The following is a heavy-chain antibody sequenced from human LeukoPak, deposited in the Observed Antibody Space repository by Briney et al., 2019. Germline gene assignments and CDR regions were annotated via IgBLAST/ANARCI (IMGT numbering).Heavy chain of an antibody. CDR3: AAVYCSGGSCYSGAFDY. CDR2: IVVGSGNT. Sequence: SVKVSCKASGFTFTSSAMQWVRQARGQRLEWIGWIVVGSGNTNYAQKFQERVTITRDMSTSTAYMELSSLRSEDTAVYYCAAVYCSGGSCYSGAFDYWGQGTLVTVSS. CDR1: GFTFTSSA. V-gene: IGHV1-58*02. J-gene: IGHJ4*02. D-gene: IGHD2-15*01.